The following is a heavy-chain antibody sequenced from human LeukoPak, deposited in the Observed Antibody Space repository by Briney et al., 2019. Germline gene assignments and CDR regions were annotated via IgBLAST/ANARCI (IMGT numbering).Heavy chain of an antibody. CDR3: GRSGVPFGADF. CDR1: EFSISRYW. V-gene: IGHV3-7*03. CDR2: INQDGSEK. J-gene: IGHJ4*02. Sequence: GGSLRLSCTASEFSISRYWLTWVRQAPGKGLEWVANINQDGSEKYYVDSVKGRFTISRDNAKSTLYLQMNSLRAEDTAVYFCGRSGVPFGADFWGQGTLVTVSS. D-gene: IGHD3-10*01.